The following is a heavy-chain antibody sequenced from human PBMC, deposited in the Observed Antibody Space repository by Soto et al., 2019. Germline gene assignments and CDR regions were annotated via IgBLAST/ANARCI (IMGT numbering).Heavy chain of an antibody. CDR3: ARGHYYDSSGYYYYFDY. CDR1: GYTFTSYD. D-gene: IGHD3-22*01. Sequence: ASVKVSCKASGYTFTSYDINWGRQATGQGLEWMGWMNPNSGNTGYAQKFQGRVTMTRNTSISTAYMELSSLRSEDTAVYYCARGHYYDSSGYYYYFDYWGQGTLVTVSS. J-gene: IGHJ4*02. CDR2: MNPNSGNT. V-gene: IGHV1-8*01.